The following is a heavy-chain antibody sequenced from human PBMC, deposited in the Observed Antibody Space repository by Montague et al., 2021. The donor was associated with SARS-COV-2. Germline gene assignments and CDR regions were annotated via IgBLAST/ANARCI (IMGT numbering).Heavy chain of an antibody. D-gene: IGHD5-18*01. CDR2: VDYSGNT. Sequence: SETLSLTCTVTGCSISGSSDYWGWIRQSPGKGLEWIASVDYSGNTYYSPSLKSRLTISVDTSKNQFSLKLNSVTAADTALYYCARREYSYGWGDWGQGTLVTVSS. V-gene: IGHV4-39*01. CDR3: ARREYSYGWGD. J-gene: IGHJ4*02. CDR1: GCSISGSSDY.